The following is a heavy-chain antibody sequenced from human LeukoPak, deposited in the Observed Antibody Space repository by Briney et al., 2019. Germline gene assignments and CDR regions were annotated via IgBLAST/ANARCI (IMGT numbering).Heavy chain of an antibody. Sequence: ASVKVSCKASGYTFTSYYMHWVRQAPGQGLEWMGIINPSGGSTSYAQKFQGRVTMTRDTSTSTVYMELSSLRSEDTAVYYCARGPNYYDSSGYGDAFDIWGQGTMVTVSS. V-gene: IGHV1-46*01. CDR3: ARGPNYYDSSGYGDAFDI. CDR1: GYTFTSYY. D-gene: IGHD3-22*01. J-gene: IGHJ3*02. CDR2: INPSGGST.